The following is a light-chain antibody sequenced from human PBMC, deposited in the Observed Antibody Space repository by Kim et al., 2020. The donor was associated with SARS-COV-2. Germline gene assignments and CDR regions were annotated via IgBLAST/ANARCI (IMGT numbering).Light chain of an antibody. CDR2: GHT. J-gene: IGLJ2*01. V-gene: IGLV1-40*01. Sequence: QTVPIACTGTSSPIAAPHDVNWYQQRPGTAPKLLIYGHTNRPSGVPDRFSGSKSDTSAFLAITGLQAEDEADYYCQSFDSRLGVLVFGGGTQLTVL. CDR1: SSPIAAPHD. CDR3: QSFDSRLGVLV.